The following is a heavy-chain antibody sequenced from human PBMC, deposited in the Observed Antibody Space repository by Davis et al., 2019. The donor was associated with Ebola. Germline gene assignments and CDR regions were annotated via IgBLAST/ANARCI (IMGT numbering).Heavy chain of an antibody. Sequence: ASVKVSCKASGYTFTSYDINWVRQATGQGLEWMGWMNPNSGNTGYAQKFQGRVTMTRNTSISTAYMELSSLRSEDTAVYYCARDGYYYDSSGYSVMVAWFDPWGQGTLVTVSS. J-gene: IGHJ5*02. D-gene: IGHD3-22*01. CDR1: GYTFTSYD. CDR2: MNPNSGNT. V-gene: IGHV1-8*01. CDR3: ARDGYYYDSSGYSVMVAWFDP.